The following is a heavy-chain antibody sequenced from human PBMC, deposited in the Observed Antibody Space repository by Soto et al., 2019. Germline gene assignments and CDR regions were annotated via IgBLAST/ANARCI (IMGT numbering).Heavy chain of an antibody. J-gene: IGHJ3*02. CDR1: GFTFSSYS. CDR2: ISSSSSTI. Sequence: PGGSLRLSCAASGFTFSSYSMNWVRQAPGKGLEWVSYISSSSSTIYYADSVKGRFTISRDNAKNSLYLQMNSLRAEDTAVYYCARTTPLYSQTTDRDVNAFDIWGQGTKVTVS. CDR3: ARTTPLYSQTTDRDVNAFDI. D-gene: IGHD1-1*01. V-gene: IGHV3-48*01.